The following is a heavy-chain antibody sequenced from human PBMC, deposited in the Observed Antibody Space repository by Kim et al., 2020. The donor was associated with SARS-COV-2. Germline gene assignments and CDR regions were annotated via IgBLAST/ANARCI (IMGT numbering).Heavy chain of an antibody. V-gene: IGHV1-3*01. Sequence: SQNFQGRVTVTRDTSATTAFMELSSLTSADTAMYYCAREGSGSYNWLDPWGQGTLVTVSS. CDR3: AREGSGSYNWLDP. D-gene: IGHD3-10*01. J-gene: IGHJ5*02.